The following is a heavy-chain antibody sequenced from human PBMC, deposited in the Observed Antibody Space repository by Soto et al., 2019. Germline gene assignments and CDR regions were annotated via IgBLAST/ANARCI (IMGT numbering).Heavy chain of an antibody. V-gene: IGHV4-59*01. D-gene: IGHD2-15*01. CDR2: IYYSGST. CDR1: GGSISSYY. CDR3: ARDRRYCSGGSCHYGMDV. Sequence: SETLSLTCTVSGGSISSYYWSWIRQPPGKGLEWIGYIYYSGSTNYNPSLKSRVTISVDTSKNQFSLKLSSVTAADTAVYYCARDRRYCSGGSCHYGMDVWGQGATVTVSS. J-gene: IGHJ6*02.